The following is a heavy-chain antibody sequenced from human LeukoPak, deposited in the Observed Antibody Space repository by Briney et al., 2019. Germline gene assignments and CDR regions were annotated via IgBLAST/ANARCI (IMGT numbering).Heavy chain of an antibody. CDR3: AREFRTTSWSYDAFDL. CDR1: GYTFTDYY. J-gene: IGHJ3*01. Sequence: ASVKVSCKASGYTFTDYYMHWVRQAPGQGLEWVGWINPTSGGTNCAPKFQDRVSMTRDTSNSTSYMEMGRLTSDDTAVYYCAREFRTTSWSYDAFDLWGQGTMVTVSS. D-gene: IGHD1/OR15-1a*01. V-gene: IGHV1-2*02. CDR2: INPTSGGT.